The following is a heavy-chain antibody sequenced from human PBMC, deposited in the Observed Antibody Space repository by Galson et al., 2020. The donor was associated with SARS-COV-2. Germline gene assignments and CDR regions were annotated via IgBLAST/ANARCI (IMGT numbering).Heavy chain of an antibody. CDR1: GYTFTSYG. CDR2: NSAYNGNT. J-gene: IGHJ6*02. CDR3: ARDITMVQGVILYYYFGMDV. D-gene: IGHD3-10*01. Sequence: ASVKVSCKASGYTFTSYGISCVRQAPGQGLERMGWNSAYNGNTNYAQKLQGRVTMTTDTSTSTAYMELRSLRSDDTAVYYCARDITMVQGVILYYYFGMDVWGQGTTVTVSS. V-gene: IGHV1-18*01.